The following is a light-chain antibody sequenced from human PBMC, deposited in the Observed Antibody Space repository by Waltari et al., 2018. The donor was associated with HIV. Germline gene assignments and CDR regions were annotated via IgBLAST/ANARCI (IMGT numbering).Light chain of an antibody. CDR3: VLYMGSGIWV. CDR2: STN. CDR1: SGSVSTSYY. J-gene: IGLJ3*02. Sequence: QTVVTQEPSFSVSPGGTVTLTCGLSSGSVSTSYYPSSYQQTPGQAPRTLIYSTNTRSSGVPDRFSGSILGNKAALTITGAQADDESDYYCVLYMGSGIWVFGGGTKLTVL. V-gene: IGLV8-61*01.